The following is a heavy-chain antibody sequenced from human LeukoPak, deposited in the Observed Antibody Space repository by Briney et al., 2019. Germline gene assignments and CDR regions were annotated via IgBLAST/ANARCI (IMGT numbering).Heavy chain of an antibody. J-gene: IGHJ3*02. CDR2: VSGSGGST. Sequence: PGGSLRLSCAASGFTFSSYAMHWVRQAPGKGLEWVSTVSGSGGSTHFADSVKGRFTISRDNPKNTLYLQMNSLRAEDTAVYYCAKGITASVSGFDIWGQGTMVTVSS. CDR1: GFTFSSYA. D-gene: IGHD5/OR15-5a*01. V-gene: IGHV3-23*01. CDR3: AKGITASVSGFDI.